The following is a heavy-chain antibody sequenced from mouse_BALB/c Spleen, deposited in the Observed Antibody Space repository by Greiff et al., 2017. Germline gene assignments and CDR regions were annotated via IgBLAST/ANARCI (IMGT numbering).Heavy chain of an antibody. CDR2: ISYDGSN. Sequence: EVQLVESGPGLVKPSQSLSLTCSVTGYSITSGYYWNWIRQFPGNKLEWMGYISYDGSNNYNPSLKNRISITRDTSKNQFFLKLNSVTTEDTATYYCARVDGNFFDYWGQGTTLTVSS. J-gene: IGHJ2*01. CDR3: ARVDGNFFDY. CDR1: GYSITSGYY. V-gene: IGHV3-6*02. D-gene: IGHD1-1*01.